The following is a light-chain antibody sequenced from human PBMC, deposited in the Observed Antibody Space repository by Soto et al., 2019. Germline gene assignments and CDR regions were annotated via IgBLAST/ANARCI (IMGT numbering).Light chain of an antibody. J-gene: IGKJ5*01. CDR1: QSLLHITGETF. V-gene: IGKV2D-29*02. CDR3: MQSTQLPPT. Sequence: DVVMTQTPLSLSVAPGQPASISCKSSQSLLHITGETFLFWYLXKPGQSPQLXIYEVSTRVSGVPDRFSGSGSGTDFTLEISRVETDDVGIYDCMQSTQLPPTFGQGTRLEIK. CDR2: EVS.